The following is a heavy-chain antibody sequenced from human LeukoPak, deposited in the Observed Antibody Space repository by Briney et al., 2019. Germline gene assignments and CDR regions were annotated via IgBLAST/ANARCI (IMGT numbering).Heavy chain of an antibody. V-gene: IGHV3-30*04. CDR2: ISYDGSNK. D-gene: IGHD4-23*01. Sequence: PGRSLRLSCAASGFTFSSYAMHWVRQAPGKGLEWVAVISYDGSNKYYADSVKGRFTISRDNSKNTLYLQMNSLKSDDTAVYYCANIFGGNSHRSDYWGQGTLVTVSS. CDR1: GFTFSSYA. CDR3: ANIFGGNSHRSDY. J-gene: IGHJ4*02.